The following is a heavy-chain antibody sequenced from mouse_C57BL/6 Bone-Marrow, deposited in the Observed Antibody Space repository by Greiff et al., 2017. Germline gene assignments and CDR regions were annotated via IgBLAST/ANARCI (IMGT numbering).Heavy chain of an antibody. D-gene: IGHD2-12*01. CDR3: ARGDYTYYAMDY. CDR1: GYTFTSYW. Sequence: VKLQQPGTELVKPGASVKLSCKASGYTFTSYWMHWVKQRPGQGLEWIGNINPSNGGTNYNEKFKSKATLTVDKSSSTAYMQLSSLTSEDSAVYYCARGDYTYYAMDYWGQGTSVTVSS. CDR2: INPSNGGT. J-gene: IGHJ4*01. V-gene: IGHV1-53*01.